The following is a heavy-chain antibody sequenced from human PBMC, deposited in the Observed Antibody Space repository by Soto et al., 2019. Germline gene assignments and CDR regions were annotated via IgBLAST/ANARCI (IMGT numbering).Heavy chain of an antibody. D-gene: IGHD2-2*01. V-gene: IGHV1-69*01. CDR3: ARSQGSSTSLEIYYYYYYGMDV. J-gene: IGHJ6*02. CDR1: GGTFGSYA. CDR2: ILPIPGTA. Sequence: QVQLLQSGAEVKKPGSSVKVSCRAAGGTFGSYAISWVRQAPGQGLEWRGGILPIPGTANYAQKFQGRVTIAADESTSTAYMELSSLRSEDTAVYYCARSQGSSTSLEIYYYYYYGMDVWGQGTTVTVSS.